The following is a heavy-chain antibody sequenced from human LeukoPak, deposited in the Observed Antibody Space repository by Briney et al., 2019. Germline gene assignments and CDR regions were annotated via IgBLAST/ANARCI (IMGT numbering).Heavy chain of an antibody. CDR1: CGPISSNSNY. CDR2: ISYGGST. D-gene: IGHD5-18*01. CDR3: ARKALWFIGH. V-gene: IGHV4-39*01. Sequence: SETLSLTCTVSCGPISSNSNYLAWIRQPPGRGLEWIGSISYGGSTYYSPSLESRVTIYVDTSKNQFSLTLTSVTAADADGYYCARKALWFIGHWGQGTLVTVSS. J-gene: IGHJ4*02.